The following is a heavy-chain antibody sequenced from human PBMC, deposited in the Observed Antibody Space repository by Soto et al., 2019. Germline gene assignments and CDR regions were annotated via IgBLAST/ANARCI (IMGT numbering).Heavy chain of an antibody. J-gene: IGHJ6*02. D-gene: IGHD2-2*01. CDR1: GYTFTSYD. Sequence: QVQLVQSGAEVKKPGASVKVSCKASGYTFTSYDINWVRQATGQGLEWMGWMNPNSGNTGYAQKFQGRVTMTRNTAXXTXYXXLSSLRSEDTAVYYCARGTPIVLVPAASGGYGMDVWGQGTTVTVSS. CDR3: ARGTPIVLVPAASGGYGMDV. V-gene: IGHV1-8*01. CDR2: MNPNSGNT.